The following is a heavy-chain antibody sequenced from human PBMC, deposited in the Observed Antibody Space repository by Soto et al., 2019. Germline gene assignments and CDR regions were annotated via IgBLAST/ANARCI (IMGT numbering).Heavy chain of an antibody. CDR2: NYYSGTT. D-gene: IGHD3-3*01. J-gene: IGHJ5*02. Sequence: QVQLQESGPGLVKPSQTLSLTCTVSGVSISSGDYYWSWIRQPPGKGLEWIGYNYYSGTTYYNPPLRGRVTLSVDPSKNQSSLKLSSVSAADTAVYYCASRSFWSYGGRFDPWGQGTLVTVSS. V-gene: IGHV4-30-4*01. CDR1: GVSISSGDYY. CDR3: ASRSFWSYGGRFDP.